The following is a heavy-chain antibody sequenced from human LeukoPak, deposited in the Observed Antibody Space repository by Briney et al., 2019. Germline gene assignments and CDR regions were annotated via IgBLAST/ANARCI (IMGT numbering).Heavy chain of an antibody. CDR2: VSYDGSYK. CDR1: GFTFSNFA. CDR3: ARAPGYGAAYYFDY. V-gene: IGHV3-30*04. Sequence: PGGSLRLSCAATGFTFSNFAMHRVRQAPGKGLEWVAVVSYDGSYKYYADSVKGRFTISRDNSKNTLYLQMNSLRAEDTAVYYCARAPGYGAAYYFDYWGQGTLVTVSS. D-gene: IGHD1-1*01. J-gene: IGHJ4*02.